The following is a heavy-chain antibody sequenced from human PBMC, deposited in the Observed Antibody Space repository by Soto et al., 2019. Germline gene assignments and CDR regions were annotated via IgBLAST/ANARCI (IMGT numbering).Heavy chain of an antibody. V-gene: IGHV1-69*06. Sequence: QLQLVQSGAEVKKPGSSVKFSCNASGGTFITYAISWVRQAPGQGLEWMVGIITIFGPANDAQKFQGRVTITEDKSTSTAYMELSSLRSEDTAVYYCARSNGMDVWGKGTTVTVSS. CDR3: ARSNGMDV. CDR1: GGTFITYA. CDR2: IITIFGPA. J-gene: IGHJ6*04.